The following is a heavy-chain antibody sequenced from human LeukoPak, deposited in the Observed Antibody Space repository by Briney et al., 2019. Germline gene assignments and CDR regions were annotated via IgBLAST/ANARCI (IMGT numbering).Heavy chain of an antibody. D-gene: IGHD2-2*01. CDR2: INPYSGDT. V-gene: IGHV1-2*04. Sequence: ASVKVSCKASGYTFTGYYMHWVRQAPGQGLEWMGWINPYSGDTNYAQKFQGWVTMTRDTSISTANMEVSRLRSDDTAVYYCAKAELCTTTNCYYDYWGQGTLVTVSS. CDR1: GYTFTGYY. CDR3: AKAELCTTTNCYYDY. J-gene: IGHJ4*02.